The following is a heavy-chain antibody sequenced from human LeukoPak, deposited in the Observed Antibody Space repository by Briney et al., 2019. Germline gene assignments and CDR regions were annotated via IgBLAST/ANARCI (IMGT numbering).Heavy chain of an antibody. CDR1: GFTFSSYA. CDR2: ISKDVDNR. CDR3: TRRSYDSSGYRTCYFDY. D-gene: IGHD3-22*01. J-gene: IGHJ4*02. Sequence: GGSLRLSCAASGFTFSSYAMHWVRQAPGKGLEWVAVISKDVDNRYYADSVKGRFTISRDNSQNTLYLQMNSLRAEDTAMYYCTRRSYDSSGYRTCYFDYWGQGTLVTVSS. V-gene: IGHV3-30*01.